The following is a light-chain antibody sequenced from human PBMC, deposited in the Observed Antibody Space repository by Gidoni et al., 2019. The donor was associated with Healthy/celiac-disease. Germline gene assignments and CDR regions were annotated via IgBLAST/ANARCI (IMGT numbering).Light chain of an antibody. CDR2: GAS. V-gene: IGKV3-15*01. Sequence: EIVMTPSPATLSVSPGERATHSCRASQSVSSNLAWYQQKPGQAPRLLIYGASTRATGIPARFSGSGSGTEFTLTISSLQSEDFAVYYCQQYNNWPPVTFXGXTKVEIK. J-gene: IGKJ4*01. CDR1: QSVSSN. CDR3: QQYNNWPPVT.